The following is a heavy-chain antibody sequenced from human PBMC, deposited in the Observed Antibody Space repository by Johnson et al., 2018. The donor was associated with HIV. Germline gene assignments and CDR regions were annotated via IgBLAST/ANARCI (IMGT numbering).Heavy chain of an antibody. V-gene: IGHV3-11*04. CDR2: ISSSGSTT. Sequence: VQVVESGGGLVKPGGSLRLSCAASGFTFSDYYMSWIRQAPGKGLEWVSYISSSGSTTYYADSVKGRFTISRDNAKYAKNSLYLLMNSLRDEDTAVYYCARAPLHLWFEPSDAFDIWGQGTMVTVSS. D-gene: IGHD3-10*01. CDR3: ARAPLHLWFEPSDAFDI. J-gene: IGHJ3*02. CDR1: GFTFSDYY.